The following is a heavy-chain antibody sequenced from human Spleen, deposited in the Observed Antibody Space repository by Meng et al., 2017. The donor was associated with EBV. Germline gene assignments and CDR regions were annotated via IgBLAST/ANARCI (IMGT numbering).Heavy chain of an antibody. CDR1: GFTFSNFA. CDR3: ARTEVAGP. J-gene: IGHJ5*02. D-gene: IGHD6-19*01. CDR2: ISSSGYKK. Sequence: EVQLVGCWGGLVPPGGSLRRSCAASGFTFSNFAMTWVRQAPGKGMEWVSYISSSGYKKYYADSVKGRFTISRDNAQNLLFLQMDSLRADDTAVYYCARTEVAGPWGQGTLVTVSS. V-gene: IGHV3-48*04.